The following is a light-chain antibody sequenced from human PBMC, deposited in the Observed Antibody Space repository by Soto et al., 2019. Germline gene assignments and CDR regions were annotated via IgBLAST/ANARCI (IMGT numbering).Light chain of an antibody. CDR1: SSNIGAGYD. V-gene: IGLV1-40*01. CDR2: GNS. Sequence: QSVLTQPPSVSGSPGPRVTLSCTGSSSNIGAGYDVHWYQHLPGTAPKLLIYGNSNRPSGVPDRFSGSKSGTSASLAITGLQAEDEADYYCQSYDSSLSGWVFGGGTKLTVL. J-gene: IGLJ3*02. CDR3: QSYDSSLSGWV.